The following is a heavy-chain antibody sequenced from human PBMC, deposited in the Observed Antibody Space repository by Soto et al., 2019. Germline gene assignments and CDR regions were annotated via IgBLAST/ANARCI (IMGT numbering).Heavy chain of an antibody. CDR1: SGSISSSNW. V-gene: IGHV4-4*02. Sequence: SETLSLTCAVSSGSISSSNWWSWVRQPPGKGLEWIGEIYHSGSTNYNPSLKSRVTISVDKSKNQFSLKLSSVTAADTAVYYCARDENGSYNWFDPWGQGTLVTVSS. J-gene: IGHJ5*02. CDR2: IYHSGST. D-gene: IGHD3-10*01. CDR3: ARDENGSYNWFDP.